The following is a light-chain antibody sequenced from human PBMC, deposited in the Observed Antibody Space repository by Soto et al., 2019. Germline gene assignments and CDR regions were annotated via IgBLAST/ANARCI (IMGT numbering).Light chain of an antibody. V-gene: IGKV3-11*01. CDR3: QQRSNWPWT. Sequence: EIVLTQSPGTLSLSPGERATLSFRASQSVSSSYLAWYQQKPGQAPRLLIYDASNRATGIPARFSGSGSGTDFTLTISSLEPEDFAVYYCQQRSNWPWTFGQGTKGDIK. CDR2: DAS. J-gene: IGKJ1*01. CDR1: QSVSSSY.